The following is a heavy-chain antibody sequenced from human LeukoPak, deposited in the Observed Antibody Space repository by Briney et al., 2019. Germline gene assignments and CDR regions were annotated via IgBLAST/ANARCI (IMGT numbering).Heavy chain of an antibody. CDR1: GFTFDDYA. CDR2: ISWNSGSI. CDR3: ARDFHRYYYDSSGYNAFDI. Sequence: GGSLRLSCAASGFTFDDYAMHWVRQAPGKGLEWVSGISWNSGSIGYADSVKGRFTISRDNAKNSLYLQMNSLRAEDTAVYYCARDFHRYYYDSSGYNAFDIWGQGTMVTVSS. J-gene: IGHJ3*02. V-gene: IGHV3-9*01. D-gene: IGHD3-22*01.